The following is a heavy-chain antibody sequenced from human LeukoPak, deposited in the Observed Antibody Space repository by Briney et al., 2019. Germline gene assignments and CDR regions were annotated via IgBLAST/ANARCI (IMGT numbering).Heavy chain of an antibody. CDR2: ISYSGST. J-gene: IGHJ4*02. D-gene: IGHD2-15*01. CDR3: ARGGDVVVVAARFDY. Sequence: SETLSLTCTVSGGSISGSNYYWGWIRQPPGKGLEWIGSISYSGSTYYNPSLKSRVTISVDTSKNQFSLKLSSVTAADTAVYYCARGGDVVVVAARFDYWGQGTLVTVSS. V-gene: IGHV4-39*07. CDR1: GGSISGSNYY.